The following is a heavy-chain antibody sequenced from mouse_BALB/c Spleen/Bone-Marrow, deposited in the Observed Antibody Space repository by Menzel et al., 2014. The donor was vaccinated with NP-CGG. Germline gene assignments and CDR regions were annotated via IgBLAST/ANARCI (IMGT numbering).Heavy chain of an antibody. D-gene: IGHD1-2*01. V-gene: IGHV1-7*01. CDR2: INPSTGYT. J-gene: IGHJ3*01. Sequence: VQVVESGAELAKPGASVQMPCKASGYTFTSYWMHWVKQRPGQGLEWIGYINPSTGYTEYNQKFKDKATLTADKSSSTAYMQLSSLTSEDSAVYYGARGKDYGYVWFAYWGQGTLVTVSA. CDR3: ARGKDYGYVWFAY. CDR1: GYTFTSYW.